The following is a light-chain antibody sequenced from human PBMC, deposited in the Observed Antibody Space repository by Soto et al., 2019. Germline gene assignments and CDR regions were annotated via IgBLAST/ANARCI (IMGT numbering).Light chain of an antibody. CDR1: QSVNLN. CDR2: GAS. J-gene: IGKJ1*01. Sequence: EIMMTQSPGTLSVSPGEGATLSCTASQSVNLNLAWYQQKPGQPPRLLLYGASKRATGIPARFSGSGSGTDFTLTISSLEPEDFAVYYCQQRDIWPWTFGQGTKVDIK. CDR3: QQRDIWPWT. V-gene: IGKV3-11*01.